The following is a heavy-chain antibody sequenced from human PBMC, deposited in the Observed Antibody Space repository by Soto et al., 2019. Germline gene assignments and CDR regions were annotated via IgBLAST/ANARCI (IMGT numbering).Heavy chain of an antibody. CDR1: GGSFSGYY. D-gene: IGHD3-22*01. CDR3: ARVTGSDSGGYYYTPFDY. J-gene: IGHJ4*02. V-gene: IGHV4-34*01. Sequence: SETLSLTCAVYGGSFSGYYWSWIRQPPGKGLEWIGEINHSGSTNYNPSLKSRVTISVDTSKNQFSPKLSSVTAADTAVYYCARVTGSDSGGYYYTPFDYWGQGTLVTVSS. CDR2: INHSGST.